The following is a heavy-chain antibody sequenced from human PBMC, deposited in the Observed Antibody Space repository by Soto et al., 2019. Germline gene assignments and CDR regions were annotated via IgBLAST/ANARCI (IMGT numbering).Heavy chain of an antibody. CDR3: ASSLSGIVVVVAATHFQH. D-gene: IGHD2-15*01. CDR2: IYYSGST. J-gene: IGHJ1*01. CDR1: GGSISSSSYY. Sequence: SETLSLTCTVSGGSISSSSYYWGWIRQPPGKGLEWIGSIYYSGSTYYNPSLKSRVTISVDTSKNQFSLKLSSVTAADTAVYYCASSLSGIVVVVAATHFQHWGQGTLVTVSS. V-gene: IGHV4-39*01.